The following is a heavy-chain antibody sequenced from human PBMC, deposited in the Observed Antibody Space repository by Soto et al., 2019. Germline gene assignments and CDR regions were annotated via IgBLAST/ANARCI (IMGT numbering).Heavy chain of an antibody. V-gene: IGHV3-23*01. CDR3: AKGMTDFCDSSGCSPIDY. J-gene: IGHJ4*02. CDR1: GFTFSSYA. Sequence: GVSLRLSCAASGFTFSSYAMSWVRQAPGKGLEWVSSISTSGGTTFYADSVKGRFTISRDNSKNTLYLQMNSLRAEDTAGYYCAKGMTDFCDSSGCSPIDYWGQGTLVTVSS. D-gene: IGHD2-2*01. CDR2: ISTSGGTT.